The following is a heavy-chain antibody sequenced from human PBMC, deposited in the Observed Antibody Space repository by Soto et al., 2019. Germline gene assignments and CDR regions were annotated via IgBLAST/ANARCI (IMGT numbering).Heavy chain of an antibody. J-gene: IGHJ4*02. CDR2: ISAYNGNT. Sequence: GASVKVSCKPSGYTFTSYGITWVRQAPGQGLEWMGWISAYNGNTNYAQKFQGRVTMTTVTSTSTAYMDLRSLGSDDTAVYYCASGWFGEFVYQFVHWGQGAQVTVSS. V-gene: IGHV1-18*01. D-gene: IGHD3-10*01. CDR3: ASGWFGEFVYQFVH. CDR1: GYTFTSYG.